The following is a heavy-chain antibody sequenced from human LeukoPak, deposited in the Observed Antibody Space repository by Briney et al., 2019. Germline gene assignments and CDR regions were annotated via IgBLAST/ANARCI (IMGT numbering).Heavy chain of an antibody. V-gene: IGHV3-23*01. CDR1: GFTFGDYA. CDR3: AKGATDYDASDPLDF. J-gene: IGHJ4*02. CDR2: ITGRGDSA. D-gene: IGHD3-16*01. Sequence: GGSLRLSCTASGFTFGDYAMTWVRQAPGKGLEWVSAITGRGDSAYYSDSVKGRFTISRDQSKSTVYLQMTSLRAEDTAVFYCAKGATDYDASDPLDFWGQGTLVTVSA.